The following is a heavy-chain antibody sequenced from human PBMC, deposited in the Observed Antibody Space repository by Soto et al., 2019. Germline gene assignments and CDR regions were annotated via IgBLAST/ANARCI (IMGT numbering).Heavy chain of an antibody. D-gene: IGHD3-16*02. Sequence: QVQLVESGGGVVQPGRSLRLSCTVSGFIFSDYGMHWVRQAPGKGLEWVALISYDKSDKYYADSVKGRFTISRDNSKNTLYLQLNSLRVEDTAVYYCARLTFGGVIAPDSWGQGTLVTVSP. V-gene: IGHV3-30*03. CDR2: ISYDKSDK. J-gene: IGHJ4*02. CDR3: ARLTFGGVIAPDS. CDR1: GFIFSDYG.